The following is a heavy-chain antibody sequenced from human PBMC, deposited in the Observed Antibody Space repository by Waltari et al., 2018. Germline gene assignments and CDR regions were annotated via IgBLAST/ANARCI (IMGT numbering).Heavy chain of an antibody. Sequence: QVQLVQSGAEVKKPGASVKVSCKASGYTFTGYYMHWVRQAPGQGLEWMGRINPNSGRTNYAKKFQGRVTMTRDTSSSTAYMELGRLRSDDTAVYYCARDTQWRGIVLRVYANFDYWGQGTLVTGSS. D-gene: IGHD2-8*01. V-gene: IGHV1-2*06. J-gene: IGHJ4*02. CDR2: INPNSGRT. CDR1: GYTFTGYY. CDR3: ARDTQWRGIVLRVYANFDY.